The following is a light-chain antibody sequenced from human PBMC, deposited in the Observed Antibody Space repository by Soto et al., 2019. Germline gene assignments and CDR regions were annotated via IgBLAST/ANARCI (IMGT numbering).Light chain of an antibody. CDR1: QSVSID. V-gene: IGKV3-11*01. Sequence: EIVMTQSPATLSVSPGERATLSCRASQSVSIDLAWYQQKPGQAPRLLIYDASTRATGIPARFSGSGSGTDFTLTISSLEPEDFAVYYCQQRINWPLTFGGGTKVDIK. CDR2: DAS. CDR3: QQRINWPLT. J-gene: IGKJ4*01.